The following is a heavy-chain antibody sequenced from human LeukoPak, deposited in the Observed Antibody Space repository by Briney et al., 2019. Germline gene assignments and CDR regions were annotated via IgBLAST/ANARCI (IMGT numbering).Heavy chain of an antibody. CDR3: AKANGVVVAATGLDY. D-gene: IGHD2-15*01. J-gene: IGHJ4*02. Sequence: GGSLRLSCAASGLTVSSNYMSWVRQAPGKGLEWVSVIYSGGSTYYADSVKGRFTISRDNSKNTLYLQMNSLRAEDTALYYCAKANGVVVAATGLDYWGQGTLVTVSS. V-gene: IGHV3-66*01. CDR1: GLTVSSNY. CDR2: IYSGGST.